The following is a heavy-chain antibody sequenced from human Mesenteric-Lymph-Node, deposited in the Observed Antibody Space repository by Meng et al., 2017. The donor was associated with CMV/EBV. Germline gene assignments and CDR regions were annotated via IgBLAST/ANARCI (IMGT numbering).Heavy chain of an antibody. V-gene: IGHV3-30*04. CDR3: AKDTSLYYYGSGSGVDY. CDR2: ISYDGSTK. CDR1: GFTFSTYI. J-gene: IGHJ4*02. D-gene: IGHD3-10*01. Sequence: GGSLRLSCVASGFTFSTYIIHWVRQAPGEGLEWVAVISYDGSTKFYADSVKGRFTISRDNSRNTVFMQMNSLRAEDTAVYYCAKDTSLYYYGSGSGVDYWGQGTLVTVSS.